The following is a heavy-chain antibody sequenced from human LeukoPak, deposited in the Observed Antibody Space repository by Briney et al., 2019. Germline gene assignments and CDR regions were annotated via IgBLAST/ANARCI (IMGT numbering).Heavy chain of an antibody. CDR1: GFTFSSYA. D-gene: IGHD6-13*01. J-gene: IGHJ4*02. Sequence: PGGSLRLSCAASGFTFSSYAMHWVRQAPGKGLEWVAVISYDGSNKYYADSVKGRFTISRDNSKNTLYLQMNSLRAEDTAVYYCAKLGGYSSSWYYFDYWGQGTLVTVSS. CDR2: ISYDGSNK. V-gene: IGHV3-30*18. CDR3: AKLGGYSSSWYYFDY.